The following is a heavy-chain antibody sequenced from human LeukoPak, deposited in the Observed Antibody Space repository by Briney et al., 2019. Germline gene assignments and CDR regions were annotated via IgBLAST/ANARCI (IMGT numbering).Heavy chain of an antibody. Sequence: QPGGSLRLSCAASGFTFSSYEMDWVRQAPGKGLAWVSYISSSGSTIYYADSVKGRFTISRDNAKNSLYLQMNSLRAEDTAVYYCARAERDRFVFDIWGQGTMVTVSS. CDR1: GFTFSSYE. CDR3: ARAERDRFVFDI. J-gene: IGHJ3*02. CDR2: ISSSGSTI. V-gene: IGHV3-48*03. D-gene: IGHD3-10*01.